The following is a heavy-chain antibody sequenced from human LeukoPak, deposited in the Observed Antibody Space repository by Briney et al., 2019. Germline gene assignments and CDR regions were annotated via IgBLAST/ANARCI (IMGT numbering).Heavy chain of an antibody. CDR3: TRLIVGATMADY. CDR2: IRSKADNYAT. D-gene: IGHD1-26*01. J-gene: IGHJ4*02. V-gene: IGHV3-73*01. CDR1: GFTFSSYA. Sequence: GGSLRLSCAASGFTFSSYAMHWVRQAPGKGLEWVGRIRSKADNYATIYAASVKGRFTISRDDSKNMVYLQMNSLKTEDTAVYFCTRLIVGATMADYWGQGTLVTVSS.